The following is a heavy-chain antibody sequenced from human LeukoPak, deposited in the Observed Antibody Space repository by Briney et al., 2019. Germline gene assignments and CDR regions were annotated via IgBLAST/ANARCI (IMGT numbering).Heavy chain of an antibody. CDR3: ARGYSSGWVDY. CDR2: ISSSSTYI. J-gene: IGHJ4*02. V-gene: IGHV3-21*01. D-gene: IGHD6-19*01. Sequence: GRSLRLSCAASGFTFSSYSMNWVRQAPGKGLEWVSSISSSSTYIYYADSVKGRFTISRDNAKNSLYLQMNSQRAEDTAVYYCARGYSSGWVDYWGQGTLVTVSS. CDR1: GFTFSSYS.